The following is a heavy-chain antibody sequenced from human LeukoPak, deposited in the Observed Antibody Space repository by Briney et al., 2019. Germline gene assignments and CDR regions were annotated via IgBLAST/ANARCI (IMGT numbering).Heavy chain of an antibody. D-gene: IGHD3-3*01. Sequence: PSETLSLTCTVSGGSISSYYWSWIRQPPGKGLEWIGYIYYSGSTNYKSSLKSRVTISVDTSKNQFSLKLSSVTAADTAVYYCAREISSYRRFLELEAGDYWGQGTLVTVSS. CDR3: AREISSYRRFLELEAGDY. CDR2: IYYSGST. CDR1: GGSISSYY. V-gene: IGHV4-59*12. J-gene: IGHJ4*02.